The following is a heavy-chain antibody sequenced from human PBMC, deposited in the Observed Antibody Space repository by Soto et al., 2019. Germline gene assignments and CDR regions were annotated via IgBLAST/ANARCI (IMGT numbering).Heavy chain of an antibody. CDR3: AKVYYDSSGYYSPFDY. J-gene: IGHJ4*02. CDR2: IKQDGSEK. Sequence: GGSLRLSCTASGFTFSNYWMTWVRQAPGKGLEWVANIKQDGSEKKYVDSVKGRFTISRDNAKNSLYLQMNSLRADDTAVYYCAKVYYDSSGYYSPFDYWGQGTLVTVSS. D-gene: IGHD3-22*01. V-gene: IGHV3-7*02. CDR1: GFTFSNYW.